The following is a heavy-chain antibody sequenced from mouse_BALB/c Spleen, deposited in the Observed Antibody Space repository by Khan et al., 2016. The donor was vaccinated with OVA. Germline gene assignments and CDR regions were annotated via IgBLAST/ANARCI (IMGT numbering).Heavy chain of an antibody. CDR3: ARQNYYGYAVDY. CDR1: GYSITSNYA. D-gene: IGHD1-1*01. CDR2: ISYSGST. Sequence: EVQLQESGPGLVKPSQSLSLTCTVTGYSITSNYAWSWIRQFPGNKLEWMGYISYSGSTNYNPSLKSRISVTRDTSENQFFLRLNSVTTEDTATXYCARQNYYGYAVDYWGQGTSVTVSS. J-gene: IGHJ4*01. V-gene: IGHV3-2*02.